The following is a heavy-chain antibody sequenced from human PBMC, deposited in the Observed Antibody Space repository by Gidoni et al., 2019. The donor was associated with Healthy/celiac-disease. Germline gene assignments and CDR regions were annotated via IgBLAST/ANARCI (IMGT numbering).Heavy chain of an antibody. CDR3: AKDLEDTAMGET. CDR2: IGGSGGST. V-gene: IGHV3-23*01. D-gene: IGHD5-18*01. J-gene: IGHJ4*02. Sequence: EVQLLESGGGVVQPGGSLRLSCAASGFTFSSYAMSWVRQAPGKGLEWVSAIGGSGGSTYYADSVKGRFTISRDNSKNTLYLQMNSLRAEDTAVYYCAKDLEDTAMGETWGQGTLVTVSS. CDR1: GFTFSSYA.